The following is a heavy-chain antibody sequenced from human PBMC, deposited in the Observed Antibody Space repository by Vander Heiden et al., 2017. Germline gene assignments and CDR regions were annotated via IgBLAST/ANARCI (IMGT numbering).Heavy chain of an antibody. CDR2: IYSTGSS. D-gene: IGHD4-4*01. CDR3: ARLKTVTTGHFYGMDV. V-gene: IGHV4-4*07. J-gene: IGHJ6*02. Sequence: QVQLQESGPGLVKPSETLSLTCTVSGGSISGFYWSWIRQPAGKGLEWIGRIYSTGSSNYNPSLKSRVTMSTDTSKNRFSLRPTSVTAADTAMYFCARLKTVTTGHFYGMDVWGQGTPVTVSS. CDR1: GGSISGFY.